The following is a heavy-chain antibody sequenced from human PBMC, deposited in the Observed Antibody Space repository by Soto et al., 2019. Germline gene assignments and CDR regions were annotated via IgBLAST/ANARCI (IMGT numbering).Heavy chain of an antibody. CDR1: GYTFTSYY. V-gene: IGHV1-46*01. D-gene: IGHD3-16*02. CDR2: INPSGGST. J-gene: IGHJ3*02. CDR3: ARDRSEEGFGGVIPTHDAFDI. Sequence: ASVKVSCKASGYTFTSYYMHWVRQAPGQGLEWMGIINPSGGSTSYAQKFQGRVTRTRDTSTSTVYMELSSRRSEDTAVYSCARDRSEEGFGGVIPTHDAFDIWGQGTMVTVSS.